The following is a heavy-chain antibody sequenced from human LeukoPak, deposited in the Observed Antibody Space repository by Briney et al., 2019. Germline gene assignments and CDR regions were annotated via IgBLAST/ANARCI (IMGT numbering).Heavy chain of an antibody. CDR1: GFIFSSYA. CDR3: ARRDSSGWYHGY. V-gene: IGHV3-48*02. CDR2: ISSSGNTI. Sequence: GRSLRLSCAASGFIFSSYAMNWVRQAPGKGLEWVSYISSSGNTIYYADSVKGRFTISRDNARSSLYLQMNSLRDEDTAVYYCARRDSSGWYHGYWGQGTLVTVSS. J-gene: IGHJ4*02. D-gene: IGHD6-19*01.